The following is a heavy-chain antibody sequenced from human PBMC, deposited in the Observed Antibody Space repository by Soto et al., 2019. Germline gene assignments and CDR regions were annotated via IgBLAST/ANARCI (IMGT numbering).Heavy chain of an antibody. CDR3: ARAAVTAILPYYFNY. CDR1: GFTFSDYY. Sequence: QVQLVESGGGLVKPGGSLRLSCAASGFTFSDYYMTWIRQAPGKGLESVSYISSSGSTIYYADSVKGRFTISRDNAKNSLYLQMNSLRAEDTAVYYCARAAVTAILPYYFNYWGQGTLVTVSS. V-gene: IGHV3-11*01. CDR2: ISSSGSTI. D-gene: IGHD2-21*02. J-gene: IGHJ4*02.